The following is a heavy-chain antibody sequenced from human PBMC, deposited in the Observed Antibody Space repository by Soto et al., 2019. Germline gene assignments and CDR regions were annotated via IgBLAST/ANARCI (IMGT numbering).Heavy chain of an antibody. CDR1: GGSVNSGSYY. CDR2: IFYSGST. CDR3: LSFTDYDFRSAEHHY. J-gene: IGHJ4*02. V-gene: IGHV4-61*01. Sequence: QVQLQESGPGLVKPSETLSLTCTVSGGSVNSGSYYWTWIRQSPGKGLEWIGYIFYSGSTNYNPSLKSRLDIAIDASKDQCTRKLSSVNAADTAVYYCLSFTDYDFRSAEHHYWGQGTLVTVSS. D-gene: IGHD3-3*01.